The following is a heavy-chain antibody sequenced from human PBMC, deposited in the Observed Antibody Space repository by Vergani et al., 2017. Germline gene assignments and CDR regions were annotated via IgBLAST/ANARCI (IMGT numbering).Heavy chain of an antibody. CDR2: IYSTGST. CDR1: GDSISSGVYY. V-gene: IGHV4-31*03. D-gene: IGHD3-22*01. J-gene: IGHJ4*02. CDR3: ARMGGYDEGDAFRIGYFDS. Sequence: QVQLQASGPGLVKPSQTLSLTCSVSGDSISSGVYYWNWIRQHPGQGLEWIGYIYSTGSTHHNPSLRRRINMSVDTSKNQFSLKLNSVTAADTAMYYCARMGGYDEGDAFRIGYFDSWGPGILVTVSS.